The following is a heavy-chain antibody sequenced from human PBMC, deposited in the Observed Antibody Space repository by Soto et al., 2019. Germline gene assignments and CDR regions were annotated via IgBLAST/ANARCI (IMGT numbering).Heavy chain of an antibody. V-gene: IGHV4-39*01. Sequence: PSETLSLTCTVSDGSISSSTYYWGWIRQPPGKGLEWIGSIYYSGSTFYNPSPKSRVTMSVDASKDQFSLRLSSVTAADTAVYYCARTGRSSRNSWFDPWGQGTLVTVSS. CDR1: DGSISSSTYY. J-gene: IGHJ5*02. CDR2: IYYSGST. CDR3: ARTGRSSRNSWFDP.